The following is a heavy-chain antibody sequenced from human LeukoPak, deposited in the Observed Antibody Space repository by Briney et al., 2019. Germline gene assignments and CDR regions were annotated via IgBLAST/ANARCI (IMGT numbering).Heavy chain of an antibody. Sequence: GGSLRLSCAASGFTFSSYAMSWVRQAPGKGLEWVSVIYYGNSGSTYYADSVKGRFTISRDSSKNTLYLHMNSLRAEDTAVYYCARELEFSRYWYFDLWGRGTLVSVSS. D-gene: IGHD3-3*02. CDR1: GFTFSSYA. V-gene: IGHV3-23*01. CDR3: ARELEFSRYWYFDL. CDR2: IYYGNSGST. J-gene: IGHJ2*01.